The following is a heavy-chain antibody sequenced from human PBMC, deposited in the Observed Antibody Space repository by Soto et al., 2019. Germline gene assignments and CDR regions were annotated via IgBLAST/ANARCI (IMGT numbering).Heavy chain of an antibody. Sequence: PGGSLRLSCAASGFTFSGSAMHWVRQASGKGLEWVGRIRSKANNYATAYGASVKGRFTISRDDSKNTAYLQMNSLRSEDTAVYYCASRRVYGDYSIDYWGQGTLVTVSS. CDR2: IRSKANNYAT. V-gene: IGHV3-73*01. CDR1: GFTFSGSA. CDR3: ASRRVYGDYSIDY. J-gene: IGHJ4*02. D-gene: IGHD4-17*01.